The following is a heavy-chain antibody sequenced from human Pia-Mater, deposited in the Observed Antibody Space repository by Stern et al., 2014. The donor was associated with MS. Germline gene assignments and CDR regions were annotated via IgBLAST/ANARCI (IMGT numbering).Heavy chain of an antibody. Sequence: VHLVESGGGVVQPGRSLRLSCAASGFTFSSYGMHWVRQAPGKGLEWVAVIWYDGSDKYYEDSVKGRFTISRDNSKNTLYLQMNSLRAEDTAVYYCARDEGIGGYFDYWGQGTLVTVSS. CDR1: GFTFSSYG. V-gene: IGHV3-33*01. J-gene: IGHJ4*02. CDR2: IWYDGSDK. CDR3: ARDEGIGGYFDY. D-gene: IGHD1-26*01.